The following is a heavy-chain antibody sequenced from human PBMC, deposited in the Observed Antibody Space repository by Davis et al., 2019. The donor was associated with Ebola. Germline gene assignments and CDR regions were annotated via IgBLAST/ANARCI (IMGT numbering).Heavy chain of an antibody. CDR2: ISAYNGNT. V-gene: IGHV1-18*01. CDR3: ARDEWGSYLHYFDY. D-gene: IGHD1-26*01. CDR1: GYTFTSYG. J-gene: IGHJ4*02. Sequence: ASVKVSCKVSGYTFTSYGISWVRQAPGQGLEWMGWISAYNGNTNYAQKLQGRVTMTTDTSTSTAYMELRSLRSDDTAVYYCARDEWGSYLHYFDYWGQGTLVTVSS.